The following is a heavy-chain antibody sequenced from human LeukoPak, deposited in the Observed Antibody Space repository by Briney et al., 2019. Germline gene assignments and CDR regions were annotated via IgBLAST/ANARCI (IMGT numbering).Heavy chain of an antibody. CDR3: ARDEVAAAARYNWFDP. D-gene: IGHD6-13*01. CDR1: GFTFSSYG. CDR2: IWYDGSNE. J-gene: IGHJ5*02. Sequence: PGGSLRLSCAASGFTFSSYGMHWVRQAPGKGLEWVAVIWYDGSNEYYADSVKGRFTISRDNSKNTLYLQMNSLRAEDTAVYYCARDEVAAAARYNWFDPWGQGTLVTVSS. V-gene: IGHV3-33*01.